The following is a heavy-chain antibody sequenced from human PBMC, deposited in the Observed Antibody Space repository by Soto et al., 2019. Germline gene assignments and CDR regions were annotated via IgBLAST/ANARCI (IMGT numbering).Heavy chain of an antibody. J-gene: IGHJ6*02. CDR2: INPNSGGT. CDR3: ARSGLTTVTFPHYYYYGMDV. D-gene: IGHD4-17*01. CDR1: GYTFTGYY. Sequence: ASVKVSCKASGYTFTGYYMHWVRQAPGQGLEWMGWINPNSGGTNYAQKFQGWVTMTRDTSISTAYMELSRMRSDDTAVYYCARSGLTTVTFPHYYYYGMDVWGQGTTVTVSS. V-gene: IGHV1-2*04.